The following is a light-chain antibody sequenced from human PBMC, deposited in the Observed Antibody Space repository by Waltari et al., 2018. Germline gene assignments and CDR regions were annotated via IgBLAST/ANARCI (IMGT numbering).Light chain of an antibody. CDR2: DFS. CDR3: NSYSHSGTLVV. CDR1: NSDVGGYNY. V-gene: IGLV2-14*03. J-gene: IGLJ2*01. Sequence: QSALTQPASVSGSPGQSITISCTGTNSDVGGYNYVSWYQQHPGKVPKLMIYDFSNRPAWISNRFSGSESGNPASLTMSGLQAEDEADYYCNSYSHSGTLVVFGGGTKLTVL.